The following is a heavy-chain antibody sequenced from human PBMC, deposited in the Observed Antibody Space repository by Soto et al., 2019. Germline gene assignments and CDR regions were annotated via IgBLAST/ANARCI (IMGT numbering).Heavy chain of an antibody. J-gene: IGHJ4*02. CDR3: ARDKDLRPTVWAN. Sequence: SETLSLRSTDAGGCISRYCGRRVRQPPGKGLGWIGYIYYSGSTNYNPSLRPRATISRDTSKTQFSLTLISVTAADTALYSCARDKDLRPTVWANWGQGIQVTVSS. D-gene: IGHD2-15*01. V-gene: IGHV4-59*12. CDR2: IYYSGST. CDR1: GGCISRYC.